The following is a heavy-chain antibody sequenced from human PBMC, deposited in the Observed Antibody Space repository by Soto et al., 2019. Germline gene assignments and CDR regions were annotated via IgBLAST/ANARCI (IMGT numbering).Heavy chain of an antibody. CDR2: IIPIFGTA. J-gene: IGHJ6*03. CDR3: ASPRSLDYYYYYMDV. V-gene: IGHV1-69*01. Sequence: SWVRQAPGQGLEWMGGIIPIFGTANYAQKFQGRVTITADESTSTAYMELSSLRSEDTAVYYCASPRSLDYYYYYMDVWGKGTTVTVSS.